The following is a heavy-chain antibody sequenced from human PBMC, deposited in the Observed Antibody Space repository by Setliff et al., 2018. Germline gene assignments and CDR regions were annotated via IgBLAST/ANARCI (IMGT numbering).Heavy chain of an antibody. J-gene: IGHJ4*02. Sequence: SGPTLVNPTQTLTLTCTFSGFSLSTSGVGVGWIRQPPGKALEWLALIYWDDDKRYSPSLKSRLTITKDTSKNQVVLTMTNMDPVDTATYYCARCITIFGVVIPNAHDYWGQGTLVTVSS. CDR2: IYWDDDK. CDR1: GFSLSTSGVG. D-gene: IGHD3-3*01. V-gene: IGHV2-5*02. CDR3: ARCITIFGVVIPNAHDY.